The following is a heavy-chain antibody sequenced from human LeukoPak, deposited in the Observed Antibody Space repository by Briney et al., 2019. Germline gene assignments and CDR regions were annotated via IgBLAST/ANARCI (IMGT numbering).Heavy chain of an antibody. CDR1: GFTFSDYY. CDR3: ARALNDAFDI. J-gene: IGHJ3*02. Sequence: KPGGSLRLSCAASGFTFSDYYMGWIRLAPGKGLEWVSYISNSGTGTYYPDSVKGRFTISRDNAKNSLYLQVNSLRAEDTAVYYCARALNDAFDIWGRGTMVTVSS. CDR2: ISNSGTGT. V-gene: IGHV3-11*04.